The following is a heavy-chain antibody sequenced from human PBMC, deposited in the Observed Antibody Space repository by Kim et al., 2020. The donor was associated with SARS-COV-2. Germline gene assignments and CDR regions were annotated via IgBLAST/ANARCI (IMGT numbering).Heavy chain of an antibody. J-gene: IGHJ4*02. CDR1: GFTFSSYS. Sequence: GGSLRLSCAASGFTFSSYSMNWVRQAPGKGLEWVSSISSSSSYIYYADSVKGRFTISRDNAKNSLYLQMNSLRAEDTAVYYCAREGIHYYDSSANWGQGTLVTVSS. V-gene: IGHV3-21*01. CDR2: ISSSSSYI. CDR3: AREGIHYYDSSAN. D-gene: IGHD3-22*01.